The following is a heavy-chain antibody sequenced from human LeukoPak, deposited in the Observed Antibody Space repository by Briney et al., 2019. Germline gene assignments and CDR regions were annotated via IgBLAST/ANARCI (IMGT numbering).Heavy chain of an antibody. V-gene: IGHV3-30*18. CDR2: ISYDGSNK. D-gene: IGHD5-18*01. J-gene: IGHJ4*02. CDR1: GFTFSSYG. CDR3: AKGGPADTAMALIY. Sequence: GGSLRLSCAASGFTFSSYGMHWVRQAPGKGLEWVAVISYDGSNKYYADSVKGRFTISRDNSKNTLYRQMNSLRAEDTAVYYCAKGGPADTAMALIYWGQGTLVTVSS.